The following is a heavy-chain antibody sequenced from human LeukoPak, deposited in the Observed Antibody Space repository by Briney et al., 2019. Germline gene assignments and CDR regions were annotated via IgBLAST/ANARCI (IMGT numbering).Heavy chain of an antibody. V-gene: IGHV1-69*13. J-gene: IGHJ4*02. Sequence: SVKVSCKPSGYTFTGYYIHWVRQAPGQGLEWMGGIIPIFGTANYAQKFQGRVTITADESTSTAYMELSSLRSEDTAVYYCARDWVSGSRFDYWGQGTLVTVSS. D-gene: IGHD5-12*01. CDR3: ARDWVSGSRFDY. CDR1: GYTFTGYY. CDR2: IIPIFGTA.